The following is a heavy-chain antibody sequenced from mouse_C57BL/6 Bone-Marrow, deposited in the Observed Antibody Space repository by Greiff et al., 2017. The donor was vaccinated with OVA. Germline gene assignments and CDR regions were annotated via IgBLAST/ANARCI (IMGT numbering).Heavy chain of an antibody. V-gene: IGHV1-55*01. CDR1: GYTFTSYW. Sequence: QVQLQQPGAELVKPGASVKMSCKASGYTFTSYWITWVKQRPGQGLEWIGDIYPGSGSTNYNEKCKSKATLTVDTSSSTAYMQLSSLTSEDSAVYYCARGGRYYGSSYWYFDVWGTGTTVTVSS. CDR3: ARGGRYYGSSYWYFDV. CDR2: IYPGSGST. J-gene: IGHJ1*03. D-gene: IGHD1-1*01.